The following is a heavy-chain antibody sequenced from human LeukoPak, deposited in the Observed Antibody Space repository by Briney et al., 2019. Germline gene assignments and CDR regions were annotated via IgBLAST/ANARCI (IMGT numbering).Heavy chain of an antibody. CDR3: ARGKYGGYFIDY. V-gene: IGHV3-23*01. D-gene: IGHD5-12*01. Sequence: PGGSLRLSCAASGFTFSSYAMSWVRQAPGKGLEWVSAISGSGGSTYYADSVKGRFTISRDNAKNTVYLQVNSLRAEDTAVYYCARGKYGGYFIDYWGQGTLVTVSS. J-gene: IGHJ4*02. CDR1: GFTFSSYA. CDR2: ISGSGGST.